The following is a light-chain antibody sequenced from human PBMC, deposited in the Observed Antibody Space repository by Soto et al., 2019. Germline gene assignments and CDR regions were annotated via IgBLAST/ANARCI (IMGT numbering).Light chain of an antibody. CDR2: GTS. CDR1: QSVSSSY. CDR3: QQYGSSSWT. Sequence: EIVLTQSPGTLSLSPGERATLSCRASQSVSSSYLAWYQQKPGQAPRLLIYGTSSRATAIPDRFSGSGSGTDFTLTISRLEPEDFALYYCQQYGSSSWTIGQGTKVEIK. J-gene: IGKJ1*01. V-gene: IGKV3-20*01.